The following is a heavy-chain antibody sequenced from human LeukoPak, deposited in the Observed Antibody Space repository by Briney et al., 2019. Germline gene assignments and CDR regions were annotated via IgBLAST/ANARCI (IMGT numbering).Heavy chain of an antibody. V-gene: IGHV3-74*01. CDR2: INTDGTST. CDR3: AKDFLSVADAFDI. Sequence: GGSLRLSCAASGFTFSSYWMHWVRQAPGRGLVWVSRINTDGTSTSYADSVKGRFTISRDNAKNTLYLQMNSLRAEDTALYYCAKDFLSVADAFDIWGQGTMVTVSS. D-gene: IGHD3-3*01. CDR1: GFTFSSYW. J-gene: IGHJ3*02.